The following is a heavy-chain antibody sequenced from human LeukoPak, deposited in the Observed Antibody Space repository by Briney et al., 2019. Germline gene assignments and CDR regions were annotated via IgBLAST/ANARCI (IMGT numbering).Heavy chain of an antibody. J-gene: IGHJ6*02. V-gene: IGHV1-18*01. CDR3: ASSGAARPWDYYGMDV. CDR2: ISAYNGNT. CDR1: GYTFTSYG. Sequence: ASVKVSCKASGYTFTSYGISWVRQAPGQGLEWMGWISAYNGNTNYAQKLQGRVTMTTDTSTSTAYMEQRSLRSDDTAVYYCASSGAARPWDYYGMDVWGQGTTVTVSS. D-gene: IGHD6-6*01.